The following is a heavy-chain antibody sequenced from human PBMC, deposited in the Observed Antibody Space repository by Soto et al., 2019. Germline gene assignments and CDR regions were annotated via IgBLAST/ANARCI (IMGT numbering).Heavy chain of an antibody. V-gene: IGHV1-46*01. CDR2: INPSGGST. J-gene: IGHJ6*02. CDR1: GYTFTSYY. CDR3: ARVMGSIAAAGTVYYYGMDV. D-gene: IGHD6-13*01. Sequence: ASVKVSCKASGYTFTSYYMHWVRQAPGQGLEWMGIINPSGGSTGYAQKFQGRVTMTRDTSTSTVYMELSSLRSEDTAVYYCARVMGSIAAAGTVYYYGMDVWGQGTTVTVSS.